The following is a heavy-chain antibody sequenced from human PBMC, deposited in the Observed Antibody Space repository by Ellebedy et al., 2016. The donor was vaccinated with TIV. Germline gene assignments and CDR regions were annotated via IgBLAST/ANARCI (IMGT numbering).Heavy chain of an antibody. CDR2: ISSGGSST. CDR3: ARSEYSNLDY. D-gene: IGHD4-11*01. CDR1: GFTFSSYW. V-gene: IGHV3-74*01. J-gene: IGHJ4*02. Sequence: GESLKISCAASGFTFSSYWMSWVRQAPGKGLVWVSRISSGGSSTSYADSVKGRFAISRDNAKNTLYLQMKSLRAEDTALYYCARSEYSNLDYWGQGALVTVSS.